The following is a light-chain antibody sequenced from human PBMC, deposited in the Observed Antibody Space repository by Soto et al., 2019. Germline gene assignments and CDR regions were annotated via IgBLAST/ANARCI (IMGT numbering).Light chain of an antibody. J-gene: IGKJ2*01. Sequence: EIVLTQSPGTLSLSPGERATLSCRASQSVRSSYLAWYHQKPGQPPRLLIFGASNRATGIPDSFSGSESGPEFTLTISGLEPEDFAVYYCQQYESSPYTFGQGTRLEIK. V-gene: IGKV3-20*01. CDR2: GAS. CDR3: QQYESSPYT. CDR1: QSVRSSY.